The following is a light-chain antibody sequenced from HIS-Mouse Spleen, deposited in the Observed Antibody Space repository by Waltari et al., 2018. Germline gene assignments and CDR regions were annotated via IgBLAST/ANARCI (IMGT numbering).Light chain of an antibody. CDR2: EGS. CDR1: SSHVGTHHL. V-gene: IGLV2-23*01. J-gene: IGLJ1*01. Sequence: QSALTQPASVSGSPGQSITIPCTAPSSHVGTHHLVSWYQQHPGKAPKRMTYEGSKRPSGVSNRCSGSKSGNTASLTISGLQAEDEADYYCCSYAGSSTSYVFGTGTKVTVL. CDR3: CSYAGSSTSYV.